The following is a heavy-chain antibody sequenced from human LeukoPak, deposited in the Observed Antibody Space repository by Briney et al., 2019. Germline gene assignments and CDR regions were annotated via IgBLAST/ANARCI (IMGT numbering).Heavy chain of an antibody. CDR2: INHSGST. CDR1: GGSFSGYY. V-gene: IGHV4-34*01. Sequence: SETLSLTCAVYGGSFSGYYWSWIRQPPGKGLEWIGEINHSGSTNYNPSLKSRVTISVDTSKNQFPLKLSSVTAADTAVYYCARRERGDWHKWESLRGQGTLVTVSS. D-gene: IGHD1-26*01. J-gene: IGHJ4*02. CDR3: ARRERGDWHKWESL.